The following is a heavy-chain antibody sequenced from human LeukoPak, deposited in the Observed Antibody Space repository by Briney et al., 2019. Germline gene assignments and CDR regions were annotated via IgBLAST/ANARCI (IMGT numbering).Heavy chain of an antibody. CDR3: ARGSIVVVPAAMFYYMDV. V-gene: IGHV1-69*13. CDR2: IIPIFGTA. J-gene: IGHJ6*03. D-gene: IGHD2-2*01. CDR1: GGTFSSYA. Sequence: ASVKVSCKASGGTFSSYAISWVRQAPGQGLEWMGGIIPIFGTANYAQKFQGRVTITADESTSTAYMELSSLRSEDTAVYYCARGSIVVVPAAMFYYMDVWGKGTTVTVSS.